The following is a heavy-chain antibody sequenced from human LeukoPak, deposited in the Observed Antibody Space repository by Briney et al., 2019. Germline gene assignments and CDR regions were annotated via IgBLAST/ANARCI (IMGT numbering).Heavy chain of an antibody. CDR1: GFTVSSHY. CDR3: ARGRSLPGYCSGSRCPYDLGF. Sequence: PGGSLRLSCAASGFTVSSHYMSWVRQAPGKGLKWVSVIYSGGSTFYADSVKGRFTISRDNSKNTLYLQMNSLRAEDTAVYYCARGRSLPGYCSGSRCPYDLGFWGQGTLVTVSS. V-gene: IGHV3-53*01. D-gene: IGHD2-15*01. CDR2: IYSGGST. J-gene: IGHJ4*02.